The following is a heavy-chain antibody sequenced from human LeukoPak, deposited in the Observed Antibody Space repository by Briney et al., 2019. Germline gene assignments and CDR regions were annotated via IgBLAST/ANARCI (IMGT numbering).Heavy chain of an antibody. V-gene: IGHV4-4*07. CDR2: IYTSGST. CDR1: GGSISSYY. CDR3: ARGGWGYCSSTSCRGFDP. J-gene: IGHJ5*02. D-gene: IGHD2-2*01. Sequence: SETLSLTCTVSGGSISSYYWSWIRQPAGKGLEWIGRIYTSGSTNYNPSLKSRVTMSVDTSKNQFSLKLSSVTAADTAVYYCARGGWGYCSSTSCRGFDPWGQGTLVTVSS.